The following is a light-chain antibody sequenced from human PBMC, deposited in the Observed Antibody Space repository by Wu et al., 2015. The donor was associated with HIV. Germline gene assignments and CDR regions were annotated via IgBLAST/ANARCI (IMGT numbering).Light chain of an antibody. V-gene: IGKV3-15*01. J-gene: IGKJ1*01. CDR3: QQYNDWPGT. Sequence: EIVMTQSPATLSLSPGERATLSCRASQSVSGSLAWYQQKPGQAPRLLIYGASTRAAGIPARFSGSGSGTEFTLTINSLQSVDFAVYYCQQYNDWPGTFGQGTKVEVK. CDR1: QSVSGS. CDR2: GAS.